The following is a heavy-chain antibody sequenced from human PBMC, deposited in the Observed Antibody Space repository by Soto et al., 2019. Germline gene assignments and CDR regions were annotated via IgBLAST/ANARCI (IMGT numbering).Heavy chain of an antibody. CDR3: ARGTTPDF. J-gene: IGHJ4*02. V-gene: IGHV3-30-3*01. CDR1: GFTFSSYA. Sequence: GGSLRRSCAASGFTFSSYAMHWVRQAPGKGLEWVAVISYDGSNKYYADSVKGRFTISRDNSKNTLYLQMNSLRAEDTAVYYCARGTTPDFWGQGTLVTVSS. D-gene: IGHD1-7*01. CDR2: ISYDGSNK.